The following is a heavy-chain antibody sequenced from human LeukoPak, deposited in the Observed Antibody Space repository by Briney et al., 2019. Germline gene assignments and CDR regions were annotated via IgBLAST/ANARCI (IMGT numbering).Heavy chain of an antibody. Sequence: ASVKVSFKSSGYTFTVYYMHWVRQAPGQGLEWMGLINPKSGGTNYAQKFQGRVTMTRDTSIHTAYMELSRLRSDDTAVYYCAREEYGFDPWGQGTLVTVSS. CDR2: INPKSGGT. J-gene: IGHJ5*02. D-gene: IGHD2-2*01. CDR1: GYTFTVYY. V-gene: IGHV1-2*02. CDR3: AREEYGFDP.